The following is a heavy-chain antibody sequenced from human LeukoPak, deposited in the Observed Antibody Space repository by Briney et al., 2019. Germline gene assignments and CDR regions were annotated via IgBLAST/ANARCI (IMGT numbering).Heavy chain of an antibody. CDR2: INPNSGGT. J-gene: IGHJ5*02. Sequence: GASVKVSCKASGYTFTGYYMHWVRQAPGQGLEWMGWINPNSGGTNYAQKFQGRVTMTRDTSISTAYMELSRLRSDDTAVYYCARAPWVVCNWFDPWGQGTLVTVSS. CDR3: ARAPWVVCNWFDP. V-gene: IGHV1-2*02. CDR1: GYTFTGYY. D-gene: IGHD3-16*01.